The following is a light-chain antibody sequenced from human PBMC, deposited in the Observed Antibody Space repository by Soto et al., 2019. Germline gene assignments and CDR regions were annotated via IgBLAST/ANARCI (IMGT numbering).Light chain of an antibody. CDR1: SSDIGAYNY. J-gene: IGLJ1*01. Sequence: QSALTQPASVSGSPGQSITISCTGSSSDIGAYNYVSWFQQYPGKAPKLIISEVSNRPSGVSNRFSGSKSGTAASLTISGLQTEDEADYFCFSFTTDWTNGFGTGTK. CDR3: FSFTTDWTNG. V-gene: IGLV2-14*01. CDR2: EVS.